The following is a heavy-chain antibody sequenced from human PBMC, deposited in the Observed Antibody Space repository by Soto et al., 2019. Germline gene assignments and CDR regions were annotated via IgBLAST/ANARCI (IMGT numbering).Heavy chain of an antibody. J-gene: IGHJ4*02. CDR1: GFSFHTYA. CDR3: AKDLRDWGFFDY. D-gene: IGHD3-16*01. V-gene: IGHV3-23*01. CDR2: LSGSGGST. Sequence: VQLLESEGNLVQPGGSLRLSCAASGFSFHTYAMGWVRQAPGKGLEWVSSLSGSGGSTNYADSVKGRFIISRDNSKDILYLQMNNLRAEDTAMYYCAKDLRDWGFFDYWGLGTLVTVSS.